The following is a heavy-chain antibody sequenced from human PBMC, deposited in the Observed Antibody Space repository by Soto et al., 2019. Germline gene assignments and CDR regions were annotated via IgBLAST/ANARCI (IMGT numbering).Heavy chain of an antibody. Sequence: QVQLVQSGAEVKKPGASVKVSCKASGYTFTSYAMHWVRQAPGQRLEWMGWINAGNGNTKYSQKFQGRVTITRDTSASTAYMELSSLRSEDTAVYYCAILSSDYYYYFDYWGQGTLVTVSS. J-gene: IGHJ4*02. CDR3: AILSSDYYYYFDY. D-gene: IGHD3-22*01. CDR1: GYTFTSYA. V-gene: IGHV1-3*01. CDR2: INAGNGNT.